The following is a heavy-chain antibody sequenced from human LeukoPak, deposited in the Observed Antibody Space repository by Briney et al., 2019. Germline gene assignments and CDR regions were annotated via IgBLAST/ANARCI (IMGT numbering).Heavy chain of an antibody. CDR1: GFTFSNAW. CDR2: IRSDASYR. V-gene: IGHV3-7*01. CDR3: ADLGYSD. J-gene: IGHJ4*02. Sequence: GGSLRLSCAASGFTFSNAWMSWVRQAPGKGLEWVATIRSDASYRHYADSVRGRFTISKDNAKSSLYLEMNTLRVDDTAVYYCADLGYSDCGQGTLVTVSS. D-gene: IGHD5-18*01.